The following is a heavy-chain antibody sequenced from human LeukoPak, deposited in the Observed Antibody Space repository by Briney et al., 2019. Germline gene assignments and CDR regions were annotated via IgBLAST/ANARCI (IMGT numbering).Heavy chain of an antibody. CDR2: ISGSGGST. CDR1: GFTFSSYA. J-gene: IGHJ4*02. V-gene: IGHV3-23*01. Sequence: PGGSLRLSCAASGFTFSSYAMRWVRQAPGKGLEWVSAISGSGGSTYYADSVKGRFTISKDNSTNTLYLQMNSLRAEDTAVYYGAGAQGMSARWWGQGTLVTVSS. CDR3: AGAQGMSARW. D-gene: IGHD6-6*01.